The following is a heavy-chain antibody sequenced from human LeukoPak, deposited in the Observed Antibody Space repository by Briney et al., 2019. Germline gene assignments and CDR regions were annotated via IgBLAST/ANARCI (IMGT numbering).Heavy chain of an antibody. CDR3: AGYYYDSSGYSGILGKDFDY. J-gene: IGHJ4*02. CDR1: GGTFSSYA. V-gene: IGHV1-69*06. Sequence: ASVKVSCKASGGTFSSYAISWVRQAPGQGLEWMGGIIPIFGTANYAQKFQGRVTITADKSTSTAYMELSSLRSEDTAVYYCAGYYYDSSGYSGILGKDFDYWGQGTLVTVSS. D-gene: IGHD3-22*01. CDR2: IIPIFGTA.